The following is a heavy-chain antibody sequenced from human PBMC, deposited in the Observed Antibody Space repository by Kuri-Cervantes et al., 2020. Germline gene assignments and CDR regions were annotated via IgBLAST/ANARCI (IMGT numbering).Heavy chain of an antibody. V-gene: IGHV3-9*01. CDR1: GFTFDDYA. J-gene: IGHJ4*02. CDR2: ISWNSGSI. Sequence: SLKISCAASGFTFDDYAMHWVRQAPGKGLEWVPGISWNSGSIGYADSVKGRFTISRDNAKNSLYLQMNSLSAEDTAVYYCATWTFPPPTPHDYWGQGTLVTVSS. D-gene: IGHD1-1*01. CDR3: ATWTFPPPTPHDY.